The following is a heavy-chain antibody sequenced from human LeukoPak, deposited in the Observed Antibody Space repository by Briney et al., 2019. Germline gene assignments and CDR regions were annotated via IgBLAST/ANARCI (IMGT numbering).Heavy chain of an antibody. Sequence: GASVKVSCKASGYTFSNYYMHWVRQAPGQGLEWMGIINPSGDNTNYAQKFQGRVTMTTDTSTSTVYMEMRGLRSDDTAMYYCARDVGITVADSFDPWGQGTLVTVSS. V-gene: IGHV1-46*01. CDR1: GYTFSNYY. CDR2: INPSGDNT. J-gene: IGHJ5*02. D-gene: IGHD6-13*01. CDR3: ARDVGITVADSFDP.